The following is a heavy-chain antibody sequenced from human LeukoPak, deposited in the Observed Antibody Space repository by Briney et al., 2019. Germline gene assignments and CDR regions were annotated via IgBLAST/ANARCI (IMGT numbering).Heavy chain of an antibody. Sequence: PSETLSLTCTVSGGSISSYYWSRIRQPAGKGLEWIGRIYTSGSTTYNPSLKSRVTMSVDTSKSQFSLNLMSVTAADTAVYYCTRATGTTGEVKFDPWGQGTLVTVSS. V-gene: IGHV4-4*07. D-gene: IGHD4-17*01. CDR3: TRATGTTGEVKFDP. J-gene: IGHJ5*02. CDR1: GGSISSYY. CDR2: IYTSGST.